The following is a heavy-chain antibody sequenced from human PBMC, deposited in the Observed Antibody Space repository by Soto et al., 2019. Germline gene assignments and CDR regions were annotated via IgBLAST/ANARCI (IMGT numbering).Heavy chain of an antibody. J-gene: IGHJ3*02. V-gene: IGHV3-7*02. CDR3: ARRPKGPGYSYSWGDAFDI. CDR2: IKQDGSEK. CDR1: GFTFSSYW. D-gene: IGHD6-13*01. Sequence: EVLLVESGGGLVQPGGSLRLSCAASGFTFSSYWMNWVRQAPGKGLEWVAKIKQDGSEKYSVDSVKGRFTISRDNAKNSLYLQVNSLRAEDTAVYYCARRPKGPGYSYSWGDAFDIWGQGTMVTVAS.